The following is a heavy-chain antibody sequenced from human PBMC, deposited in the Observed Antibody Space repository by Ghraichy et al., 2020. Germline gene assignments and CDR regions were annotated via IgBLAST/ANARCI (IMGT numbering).Heavy chain of an antibody. J-gene: IGHJ6*02. CDR1: GYTFTGYY. CDR2: INPNSGGT. D-gene: IGHD2-2*02. V-gene: IGHV1-2*02. Sequence: ASVKVSCKASGYTFTGYYMHWVRQAPGQGLEWMGWINPNSGGTNYAQKFQGRVTMTRDTSISTAYMELSRLRSDDTAVYYCARDIGCSSTSCYTMDYYYGMDVWGQGTTVTVSS. CDR3: ARDIGCSSTSCYTMDYYYGMDV.